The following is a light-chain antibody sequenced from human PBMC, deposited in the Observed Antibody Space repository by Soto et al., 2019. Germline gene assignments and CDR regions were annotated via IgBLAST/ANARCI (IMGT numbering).Light chain of an antibody. CDR2: GNK. CDR1: SSNIGAGYD. J-gene: IGLJ1*01. V-gene: IGLV1-40*01. Sequence: QSVLTQPPSVSGAPGQRVTISCTGSSSNIGAGYDVHWYQQRPGTAPKLLSYGNKNRPSGVPDRFSGSKSGTSASLAITGLQAEDEADYYCQSYDSSLSVSYVFGTGTKVTVL. CDR3: QSYDSSLSVSYV.